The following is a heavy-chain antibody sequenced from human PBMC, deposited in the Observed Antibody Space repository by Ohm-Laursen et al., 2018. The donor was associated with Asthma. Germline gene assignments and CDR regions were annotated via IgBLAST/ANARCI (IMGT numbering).Heavy chain of an antibody. J-gene: IGHJ1*01. D-gene: IGHD1-26*01. Sequence: SLRLSCAASGYTFSRYSIHWVRQIPGKGLEWVASIITASSLIYYADSVRGRFTTSRDNARNSVYLQMNILRAEDTALYYCARIGPEWELPGREYSLHHWGEGTLVTVSS. CDR3: ARIGPEWELPGREYSLHH. V-gene: IGHV3-21*01. CDR2: IITASSLI. CDR1: GYTFSRYS.